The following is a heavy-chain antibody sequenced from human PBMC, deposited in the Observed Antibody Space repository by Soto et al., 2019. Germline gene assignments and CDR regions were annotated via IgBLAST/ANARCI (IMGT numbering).Heavy chain of an antibody. Sequence: GGSLRLSCGASGFTFSNYAMGWVSQAPGKGLEWVSAIGGSGSRTYYADSVKGRFSISRDNSKNTLYLQMNSLRAEDTALYYCAKALYDTTGYYPLDYWGQGTLVTVSS. CDR1: GFTFSNYA. J-gene: IGHJ4*02. V-gene: IGHV3-23*01. CDR2: IGGSGSRT. CDR3: AKALYDTTGYYPLDY. D-gene: IGHD3-22*01.